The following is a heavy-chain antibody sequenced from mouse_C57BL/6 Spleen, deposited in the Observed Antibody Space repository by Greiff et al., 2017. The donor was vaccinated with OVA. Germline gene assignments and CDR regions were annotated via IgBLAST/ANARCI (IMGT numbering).Heavy chain of an antibody. J-gene: IGHJ1*03. CDR1: GFTFSDYY. V-gene: IGHV5-16*01. CDR2: INYDGSST. CDR3: ARVRRRYFDV. Sequence: EVQLVESEGGLVQPGSSMKLSCTASGFTFSDYYMAWVRQVPEKGLEWVANINYDGSSTYYLDSLKSRFIISRDNAKNILYLQMSSLKSEDTATYYCARVRRRYFDVWGTGTTVTVSS.